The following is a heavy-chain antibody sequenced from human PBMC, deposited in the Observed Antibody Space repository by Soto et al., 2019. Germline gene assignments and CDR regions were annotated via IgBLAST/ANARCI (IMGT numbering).Heavy chain of an antibody. CDR2: IIPNSGGT. V-gene: IGHV1-2*04. CDR3: ARGAAVEEFDP. Sequence: QVQLVQSGAEVKKPGSSVKVSCKASGGTFSSYAISWVRQAPGQGLEWMGGIIPNSGGTNYAQKFQGWVTMTRDTSISTAYMELSRLRSDDTAVYYCARGAAVEEFDPWGQGTLVTVSS. CDR1: GGTFSSYA. J-gene: IGHJ5*02. D-gene: IGHD6-13*01.